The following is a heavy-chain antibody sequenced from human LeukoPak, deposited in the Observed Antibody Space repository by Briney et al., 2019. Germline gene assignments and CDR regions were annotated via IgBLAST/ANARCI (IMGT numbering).Heavy chain of an antibody. CDR1: GFTFSGSA. CDR2: IRSIANSYTT. V-gene: IGHV3-73*01. J-gene: IGHJ4*02. Sequence: QPGGSLKLSCAASGFTFSGSAMHWVRQASGKGLEWVGRIRSIANSYTTTYAASVKGRFTISRDDSKNTAYLQMNSLKTEDTAVYYCTRHPLWFGEPTSDYWGQGTLVTVSS. CDR3: TRHPLWFGEPTSDY. D-gene: IGHD3-10*01.